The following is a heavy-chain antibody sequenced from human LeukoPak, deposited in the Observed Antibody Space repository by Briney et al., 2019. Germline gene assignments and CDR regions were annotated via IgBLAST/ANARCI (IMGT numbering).Heavy chain of an antibody. CDR2: ISSSSSTT. CDR1: GFSFSDYN. D-gene: IGHD3-10*01. J-gene: IGHJ4*02. Sequence: GGSLRLSCAASGFSFSDYNMNWVRQAPGKGLEWVACISSSSSTTHYADSVTGRFSISRDNAKSSLYLQMNSLRVEDTAVYYCARDTMVRGYFDYWGQGTLVTVSS. CDR3: ARDTMVRGYFDY. V-gene: IGHV3-48*01.